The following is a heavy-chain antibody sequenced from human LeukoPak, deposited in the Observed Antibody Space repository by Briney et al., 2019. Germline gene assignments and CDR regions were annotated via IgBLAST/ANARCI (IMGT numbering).Heavy chain of an antibody. V-gene: IGHV6-1*01. CDR1: GDSFSSNNAA. D-gene: IGHD6-19*01. Sequence: PSQTLSLTCAISGDSFSSNNAAWNWIRQSPSRGLEWPGRTYYRSKWYNDYAVSMKSRITINPDTSMNQFSLQLNSVTPEDTAVYYCARAIRSSGSHAFDIWGQGTMVTVSS. J-gene: IGHJ3*02. CDR2: TYYRSKWYN. CDR3: ARAIRSSGSHAFDI.